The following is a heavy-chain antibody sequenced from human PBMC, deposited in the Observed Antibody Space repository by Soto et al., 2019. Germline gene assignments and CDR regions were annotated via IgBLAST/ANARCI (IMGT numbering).Heavy chain of an antibody. J-gene: IGHJ4*02. CDR1: GVSIRSYC. Sequence: PSETLSLTCTVSGVSIRSYCWTWIRQPPGKGLEWIGCICHSGNTNYNPSLKSRVTMSIDTSKSQFSLKLNSVTAADTAVYYCARDQGIASSGPFDYWGPGTLVTVSS. CDR2: ICHSGNT. D-gene: IGHD6-13*01. CDR3: ARDQGIASSGPFDY. V-gene: IGHV4-59*01.